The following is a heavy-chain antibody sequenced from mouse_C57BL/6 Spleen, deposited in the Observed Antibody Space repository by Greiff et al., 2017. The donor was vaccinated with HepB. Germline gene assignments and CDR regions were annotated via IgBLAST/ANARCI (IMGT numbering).Heavy chain of an antibody. Sequence: QVQLKQPGAELVRPGSSVKLSCKASGYTFTSYWMHWVKQRPIQGLEWIGNIDPSDSETHYNQKFKDKATLTVDKSSSTAYMQLSSLTSEDSAVYYCAREVYGNYFDYWGQGTTLTVSS. J-gene: IGHJ2*01. CDR1: GYTFTSYW. V-gene: IGHV1-52*01. CDR2: IDPSDSET. D-gene: IGHD2-1*01. CDR3: AREVYGNYFDY.